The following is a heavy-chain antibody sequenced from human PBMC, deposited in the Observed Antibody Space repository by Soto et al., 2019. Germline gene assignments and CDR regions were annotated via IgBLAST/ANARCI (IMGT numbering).Heavy chain of an antibody. D-gene: IGHD1-7*01. V-gene: IGHV1-18*04. Sequence: ASVKVSCKASGYTFTSYGISWVRQAPGQGLEWMGWISAYNGNTNYAQKLQGRVTMTTDTSTSTAYMELRSLRSDDTAVYYCGTAGTTGYYYYYGMDVWGQGTTVTAP. CDR3: GTAGTTGYYYYYGMDV. J-gene: IGHJ6*02. CDR2: ISAYNGNT. CDR1: GYTFTSYG.